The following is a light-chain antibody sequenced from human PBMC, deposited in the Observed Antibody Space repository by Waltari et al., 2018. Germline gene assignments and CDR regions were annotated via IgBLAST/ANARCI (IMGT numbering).Light chain of an antibody. CDR1: SSDIGKFNH. V-gene: IGLV2-23*01. Sequence: QSALTQPASVSGSPGQSITISCTGTSSDIGKFNHVSWYQQHPGKAPKLIIFEDVKRPFVVSSRFPASKSGNTASLIIAGLQVDDEADYFCCSYAGDVTYVFGAGTKVTVL. J-gene: IGLJ1*01. CDR3: CSYAGDVTYV. CDR2: EDV.